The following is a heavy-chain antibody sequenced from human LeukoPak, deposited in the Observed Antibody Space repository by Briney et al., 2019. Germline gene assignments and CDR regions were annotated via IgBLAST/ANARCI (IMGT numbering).Heavy chain of an antibody. V-gene: IGHV4-39*07. CDR3: ARKREGPATGIDY. CDR2: IYSSGRS. CDR1: GVSIISTNSY. J-gene: IGHJ4*02. Sequence: PSETLSLTCTVSGVSIISTNSYWGWIRQSPRTGLEWIGNIYSSGRSYYNPSLNCRVSISIDMSENQFSLKLTSVTAADTAVYYCARKREGPATGIDYWGQGTLVTVSS. D-gene: IGHD2-15*01.